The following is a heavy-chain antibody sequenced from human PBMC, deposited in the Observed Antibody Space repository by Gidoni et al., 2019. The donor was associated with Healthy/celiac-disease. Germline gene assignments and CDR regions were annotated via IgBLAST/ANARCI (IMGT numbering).Heavy chain of an antibody. CDR3: ATRIAAAWVFDY. CDR1: GSTFSSYA. V-gene: IGHV1-69*01. CDR2: IIPILGTA. D-gene: IGHD6-13*01. Sequence: QVQLVQSGAEVQKPGSSVQVSCKASGSTFSSYAISWVRQAPGQGLEWMGGIIPILGTANYAQKFQGRVTITADESTSTAYMELSSLRSEDTAVYYCATRIAAAWVFDYWGQGTLVTVSS. J-gene: IGHJ4*02.